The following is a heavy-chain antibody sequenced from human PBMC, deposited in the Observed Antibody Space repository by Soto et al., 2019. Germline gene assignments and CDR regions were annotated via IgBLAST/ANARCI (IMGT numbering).Heavy chain of an antibody. V-gene: IGHV3-9*01. J-gene: IGHJ4*01. CDR3: SKGLHLEELSVPFDY. CDR2: ISWNSGSI. D-gene: IGHD3-16*02. Sequence: LRQSGASTGFTFVNSVKHFNHQAPGKSLDWVSGISWNSGSISDTHPVMRLFTISRDKAKKFLYLQMNSLRAEDTALYYCSKGLHLEELSVPFDYWGHGTIVTVSS. CDR1: GFTFVNSV.